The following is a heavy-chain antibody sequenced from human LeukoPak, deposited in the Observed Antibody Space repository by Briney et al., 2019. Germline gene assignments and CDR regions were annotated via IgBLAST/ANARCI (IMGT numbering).Heavy chain of an antibody. V-gene: IGHV3-30*18. Sequence: PGGSLRLSCAASGFTFSSYGMHWVRQAPGKGLEWVAVISYDGSNKYYADSVKDRFTISRDNSKNTLYLQMNSLRAEDTAVYYCAKTPHYYGSGSSLYFDYWGQGTLVTVSS. CDR2: ISYDGSNK. CDR1: GFTFSSYG. J-gene: IGHJ4*02. CDR3: AKTPHYYGSGSSLYFDY. D-gene: IGHD3-10*01.